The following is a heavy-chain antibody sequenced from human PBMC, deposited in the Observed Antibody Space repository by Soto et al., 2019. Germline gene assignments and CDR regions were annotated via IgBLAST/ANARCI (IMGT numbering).Heavy chain of an antibody. Sequence: GASVKVSCKASGYAFSFGFSWVRQAPGQGLEWMGWIGASDGSTNSASKFRGRISMTTDTSTHTAYLDLLSLTSDDTAMYFCATYYFGSGSYYRFDNWGQGTRVTVSS. D-gene: IGHD3-10*01. CDR1: GYAFSFG. CDR2: IGASDGST. J-gene: IGHJ4*02. V-gene: IGHV1-18*01. CDR3: ATYYFGSGSYYRFDN.